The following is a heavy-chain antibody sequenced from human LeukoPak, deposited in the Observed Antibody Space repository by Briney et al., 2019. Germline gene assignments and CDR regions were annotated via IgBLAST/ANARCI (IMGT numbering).Heavy chain of an antibody. J-gene: IGHJ6*03. CDR1: GFSFSDYY. V-gene: IGHV3-11*04. D-gene: IGHD3-10*01. Sequence: PGGSLRLSCAASGFSFSDYYMTWIRQAPGKGLEWISNINQNSYTMYYADSVKGRFTISRDNAKNSLYLQMNSLRAEDTAVYYCARDKLLWFGPFYGYMDVWGKGTTVTVSS. CDR2: INQNSYTM. CDR3: ARDKLLWFGPFYGYMDV.